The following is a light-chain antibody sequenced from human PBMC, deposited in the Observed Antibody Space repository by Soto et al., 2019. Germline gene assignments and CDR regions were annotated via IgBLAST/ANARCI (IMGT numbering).Light chain of an antibody. CDR3: LQHNNYPRT. CDR1: QDIRID. CDR2: AAT. Sequence: DIQMTQSPSSLSASVGDRVTITCRASQDIRIDLAWYQQKPGKAPLRLIYAATYLQSGVPSRFSGSGSGTEFTLTISNLQPEDFATYYCLQHNNYPRTFGQGTKLE. J-gene: IGKJ2*01. V-gene: IGKV1-17*02.